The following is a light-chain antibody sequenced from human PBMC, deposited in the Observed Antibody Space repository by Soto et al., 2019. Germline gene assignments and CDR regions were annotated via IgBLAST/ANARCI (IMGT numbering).Light chain of an antibody. J-gene: IGKJ4*01. CDR3: QQYDNSPPLT. CDR2: GAS. V-gene: IGKV3-15*01. CDR1: QSISSN. Sequence: EIVMTQSPATLSASPGERATLSGRGSQSISSNLAWYQQKPGQAPRLLIYGASRRAMDIPVRFSGSGSGTEFTLTISSLQSEDFALYFCQQYDNSPPLTFGGGTKVDIK.